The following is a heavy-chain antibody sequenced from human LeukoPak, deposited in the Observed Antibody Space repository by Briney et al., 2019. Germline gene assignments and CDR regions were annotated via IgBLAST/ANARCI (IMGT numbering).Heavy chain of an antibody. V-gene: IGHV4-38-2*02. CDR2: IYHSESP. Sequence: SETLSLTCTVSGYSISSGYYWGWIRQPPGKGLEWIGSIYHSESPNYNPSLKSRVTISIHTSNKQFSLKLSSVTAADAAVYYCARGNYDFLEAIHYYTDVWGKGTTVTVSS. CDR3: ARGNYDFLEAIHYYTDV. D-gene: IGHD3-3*01. CDR1: GYSISSGYY. J-gene: IGHJ6*03.